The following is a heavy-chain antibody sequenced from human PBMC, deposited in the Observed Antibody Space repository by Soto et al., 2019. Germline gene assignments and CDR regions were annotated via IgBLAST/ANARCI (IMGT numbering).Heavy chain of an antibody. CDR2: ISSSSSYI. CDR3: ARDKAATVTTTTQYYYYGMDV. D-gene: IGHD4-17*01. V-gene: IGHV3-21*01. Sequence: GGSLRLSCAASGFTFSSYSMNWVRQAPGKGLEWVSSISSSSSYIYYADSVKGRFTISRDNAKNSLYLQMNSLRAEDTAVYYCARDKAATVTTTTQYYYYGMDVWGQGTTVTVSS. J-gene: IGHJ6*02. CDR1: GFTFSSYS.